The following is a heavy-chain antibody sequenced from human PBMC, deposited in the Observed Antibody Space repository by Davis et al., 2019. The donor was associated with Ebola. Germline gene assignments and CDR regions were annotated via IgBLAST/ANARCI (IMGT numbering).Heavy chain of an antibody. CDR2: ISSSSSYI. CDR1: GFTFSSYS. Sequence: GESLKISCAASGFTFSSYSMNWVRQAPGKGLEWVSSISSSSSYIYYADSVKGRFTISRDNAKNSLYLQMNSLRAEDTAVNYCARVDRGVYYYYGMDVWGQGTTVTVSS. CDR3: ARVDRGVYYYYGMDV. J-gene: IGHJ6*02. D-gene: IGHD3-10*01. V-gene: IGHV3-21*04.